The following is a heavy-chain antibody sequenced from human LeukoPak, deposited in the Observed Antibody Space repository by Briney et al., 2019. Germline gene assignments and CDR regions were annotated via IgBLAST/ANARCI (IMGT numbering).Heavy chain of an antibody. D-gene: IGHD4-17*01. CDR1: GFTFSNAW. J-gene: IGHJ1*01. CDR3: TTNYGDYDAVLH. Sequence: PGGSLRLSCAASGFTFSNAWMSWVRQAPGKGLEWVGRIKSKTDGGTTDYAAPVKGRFTISRDDSKNTLYLQMNSLKTEDTAVYYCTTNYGDYDAVLHWGQGPWSPSPQ. V-gene: IGHV3-15*01. CDR2: IKSKTDGGTT.